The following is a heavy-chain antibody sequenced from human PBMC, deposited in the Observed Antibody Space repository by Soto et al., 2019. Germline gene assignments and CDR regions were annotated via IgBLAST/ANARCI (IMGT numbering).Heavy chain of an antibody. J-gene: IGHJ4*02. CDR1: GLTFGSRA. CDR2: ITDNGGDA. Sequence: EVQLLESGGDLKQPGGSLRLSCVASGLTFGSRAMSWVCQAPGEGLQWVATITDNGGDAKYADSVRGRFVISRDNSKKTLYLQMTSLTAEDSAMYFCARGSTESYPGSRIFDFWGRGTLVTVSS. V-gene: IGHV3-23*01. D-gene: IGHD3-10*01. CDR3: ARGSTESYPGSRIFDF.